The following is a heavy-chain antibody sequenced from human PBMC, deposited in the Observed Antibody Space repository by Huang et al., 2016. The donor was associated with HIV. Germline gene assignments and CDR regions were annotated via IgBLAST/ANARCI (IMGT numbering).Heavy chain of an antibody. CDR2: TYPGDSYT. V-gene: IGHV5-51*01. CDR3: ARLIGSPSFYCGLDV. J-gene: IGHJ6*02. D-gene: IGHD3-10*01. Sequence: EVQLVQSGAEVKKPGESLKISCKGSGYRFRSNWIGWVRQMPGKGLEWMGITYPGDSYTRYRPSFQGQGTISADKSINTAYLQWSSLKASDTAMYYCARLIGSPSFYCGLDVWGQGTTVTVSS. CDR1: GYRFRSNW.